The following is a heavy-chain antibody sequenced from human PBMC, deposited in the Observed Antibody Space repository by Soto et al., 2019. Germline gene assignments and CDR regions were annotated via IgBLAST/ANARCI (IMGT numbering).Heavy chain of an antibody. CDR3: SGVYVRGGGGCSIVY. Sequence: QVQLVQSGAEVKKPGASVKVSCKASGYTFTSYYMHWVRQAPGQGLEWMGIINPSGGTTYAQKCQGRVTMTMYTSTSKVYMEVSSLRSEDSAVYCCSGVYVRGGGGCSIVYWGQGTMVTVSS. CDR2: INPSGGT. CDR1: GYTFTSYY. D-gene: IGHD2-15*01. J-gene: IGHJ4*02. V-gene: IGHV1-46*03.